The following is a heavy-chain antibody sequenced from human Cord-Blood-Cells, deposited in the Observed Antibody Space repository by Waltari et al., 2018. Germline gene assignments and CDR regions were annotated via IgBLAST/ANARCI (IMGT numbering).Heavy chain of an antibody. Sequence: QMQLVQSGPEVKKPGTSVKVSCKASGFTFTSSAVQWVRQARGQRLEWIGWIVVGSGNTNYAQKFQERVTITRDMSTSTAYMELSSLRSEDTAVYYCAASRFYTDFWSGPGYWGQGTLVTVSS. D-gene: IGHD3-3*01. J-gene: IGHJ4*02. CDR1: GFTFTSSA. CDR2: IVVGSGNT. V-gene: IGHV1-58*01. CDR3: AASRFYTDFWSGPGY.